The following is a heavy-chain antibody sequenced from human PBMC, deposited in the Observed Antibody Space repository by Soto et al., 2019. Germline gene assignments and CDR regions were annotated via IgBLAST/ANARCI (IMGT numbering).Heavy chain of an antibody. J-gene: IGHJ5*02. CDR1: GDTFTDSS. CDR2: INLNSGDT. Sequence: ASVKVSCKTSGDTFTDSSMHWVRQAPGQGLEWMGWINLNSGDTNYAEEFRGRVTMTRDTSIITAYMELTRLKPDDTAVYYCARDLGGYDLYGPDTWGQGTLVTVSS. V-gene: IGHV1-2*02. CDR3: ARDLGGYDLYGPDT. D-gene: IGHD5-12*01.